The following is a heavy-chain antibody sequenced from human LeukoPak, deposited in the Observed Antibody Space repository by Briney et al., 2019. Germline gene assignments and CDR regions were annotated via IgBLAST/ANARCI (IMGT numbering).Heavy chain of an antibody. CDR2: ISWNSGSI. CDR3: AKVMVPTSYYYSGIDV. V-gene: IGHV3-9*01. J-gene: IGHJ6*02. CDR1: GFTFDDYA. Sequence: PGRSLRLSCAASGFTFDDYAMHWVRQAPGKGLEWVSGISWNSGSIAYADSVKGRFTISRDNAKNSLYLQMNSLRAEDTALYYCAKVMVPTSYYYSGIDVWGQGTTVTVSS. D-gene: IGHD4/OR15-4a*01.